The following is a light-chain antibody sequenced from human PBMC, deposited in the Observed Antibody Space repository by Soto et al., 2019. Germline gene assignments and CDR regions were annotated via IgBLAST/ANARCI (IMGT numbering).Light chain of an antibody. CDR1: QSVSSSF. CDR2: GAS. CDR3: QQYGRSPLT. V-gene: IGKV3-20*01. Sequence: EIVLTQSPDTRSLSPVERATLSCRASQSVSSSFLAWYQQKPGQAPRLLIYGASRRATGIPDRFSGTGSGTDFTLTISRLEPEDFAVYYCQQYGRSPLTFGGGTKVDIK. J-gene: IGKJ4*01.